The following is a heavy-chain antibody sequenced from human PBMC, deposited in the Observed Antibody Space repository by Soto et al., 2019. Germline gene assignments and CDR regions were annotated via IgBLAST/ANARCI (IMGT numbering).Heavy chain of an antibody. CDR3: AKDSLGYELDY. CDR1: GFTFSSYG. CDR2: ISYDGSNE. J-gene: IGHJ4*02. V-gene: IGHV3-30*18. D-gene: IGHD5-12*01. Sequence: GGSLRLSCAASGFTFSSYGMHWVRQAPGKGLEWVALISYDGSNEYYADSVKGRFTISRENSKNTLYLQMNSLRADDTAVYYCAKDSLGYELDYWGRGTLVTVSS.